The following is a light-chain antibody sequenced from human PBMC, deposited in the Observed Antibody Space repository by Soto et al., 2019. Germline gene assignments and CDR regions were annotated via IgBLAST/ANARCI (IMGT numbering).Light chain of an antibody. V-gene: IGLV2-8*01. CDR2: DVN. CDR3: VSFAGGTYV. CDR1: SSDVGAYIF. Sequence: QSVLTQPPSASGSPGQSVTISCTGTSSDVGAYIFVSWYQQHPGKAPKLMVYDVNRRPPGVPHRFFGSKSGNTAPLTVSGLQAEDEADYYCVSFAGGTYVFGTGTKVTVL. J-gene: IGLJ1*01.